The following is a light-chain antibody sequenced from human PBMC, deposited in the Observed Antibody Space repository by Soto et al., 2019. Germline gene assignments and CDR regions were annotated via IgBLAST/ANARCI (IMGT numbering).Light chain of an antibody. CDR1: SSSIGAGYD. Sequence: QSVLTQPPSESGAPGQRGTISCTGSSSSIGAGYDVHWYQQLPGTAPKLLIYGNSNRPSGVPDRFSGSKSGTSASLAITGLQAEDEADYYCQSYDSSLSGWVFGTGTKVTV. CDR3: QSYDSSLSGWV. J-gene: IGLJ1*01. CDR2: GNS. V-gene: IGLV1-40*01.